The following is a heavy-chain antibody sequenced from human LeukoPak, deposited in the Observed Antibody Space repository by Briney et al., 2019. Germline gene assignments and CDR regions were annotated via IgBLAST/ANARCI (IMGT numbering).Heavy chain of an antibody. D-gene: IGHD2-15*01. CDR2: MNPNSGNT. CDR3: ARKNYCSGGSCYSRGWFDP. V-gene: IGHV1-8*02. J-gene: IGHJ5*02. Sequence: APVKVSCKASGYTFTSYGISWVRQATGQGLEWMGWMNPNSGNTVYAQKFQGRVTMTRDTSISTAYMELSSLRSEDTAMYYCARKNYCSGGSCYSRGWFDPWGQGTLVTVSS. CDR1: GYTFTSYG.